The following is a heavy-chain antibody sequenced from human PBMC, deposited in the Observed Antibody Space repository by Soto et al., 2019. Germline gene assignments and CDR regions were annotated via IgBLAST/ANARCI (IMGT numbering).Heavy chain of an antibody. D-gene: IGHD3-9*01. CDR3: ARVDYDILTGYSGGMDV. CDR2: INPSGGST. Sequence: ASVKVSCKASGYTFTSYYMHWVRQAPGQGLEWMGIINPSGGSTSYAQKFQGRVTMTRDTSTSTVYMELSSLRSEDTAVYYCARVDYDILTGYSGGMDVWGQGTTVTSP. CDR1: GYTFTSYY. V-gene: IGHV1-46*01. J-gene: IGHJ6*02.